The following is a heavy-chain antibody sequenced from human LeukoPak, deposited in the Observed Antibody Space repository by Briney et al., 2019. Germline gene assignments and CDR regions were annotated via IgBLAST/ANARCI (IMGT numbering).Heavy chain of an antibody. D-gene: IGHD6-13*01. J-gene: IGHJ4*02. V-gene: IGHV1-58*01. CDR2: IVVGSGNT. CDR1: GFTFTSSA. CDR3: ARADAYSSPFDY. Sequence: SVKVSCKASGFTFTSSAVQWVRQARGQRLEWIGWIVVGSGNTNYAQKFQERVTITRDMSTSTAYMELSSLRSEDTAVYYCARADAYSSPFDYWGQGTLVTVSS.